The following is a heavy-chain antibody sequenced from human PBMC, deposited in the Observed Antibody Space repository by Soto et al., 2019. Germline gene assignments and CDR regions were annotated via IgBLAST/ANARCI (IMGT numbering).Heavy chain of an antibody. D-gene: IGHD6-19*01. V-gene: IGHV3-30*03. CDR2: VSYDGTNE. J-gene: IGHJ6*02. CDR1: RFTFNIYG. CDR3: ARDMSMAVPGRGEYYYYYGMDF. Sequence: HPGGSLRLSCAASRFTFNIYGMHWVRQAPGTGLEWVAVVSYDGTNEYYADSVKGRFTISRDNSRNTLYLEMNSLRPEDTAVYYCARDMSMAVPGRGEYYYYYGMDFWGRGTTVTVSS.